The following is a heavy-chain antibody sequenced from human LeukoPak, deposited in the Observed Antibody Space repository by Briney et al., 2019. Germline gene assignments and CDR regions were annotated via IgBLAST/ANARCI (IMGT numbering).Heavy chain of an antibody. V-gene: IGHV1-18*01. CDR3: ASIRNRYSSGFN. Sequence: ASVKVSCKASGYTFTSYGISWVRQAPGQGLEWMGWISAYNGNTNYAQKLQGRVTMTTDTSTSTVYMELSSLRSEDTAVYYCASIRNRYSSGFNWGQGTLVTVSS. CDR2: ISAYNGNT. J-gene: IGHJ4*02. CDR1: GYTFTSYG. D-gene: IGHD3-22*01.